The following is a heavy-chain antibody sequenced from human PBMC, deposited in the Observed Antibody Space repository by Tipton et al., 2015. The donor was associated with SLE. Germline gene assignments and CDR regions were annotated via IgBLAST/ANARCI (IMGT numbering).Heavy chain of an antibody. V-gene: IGHV4-4*08. Sequence: LRLSCTVSGGSLSSYYWSGIRQPPGKGLEWIGYIYTSGSTNYNPSLKSRVPISVDTSKTQFSLKLSSVTAADTAVYYCAGVPLGPDSAFDIWGQGTMVTVSS. CDR3: AGVPLGPDSAFDI. D-gene: IGHD7-27*01. J-gene: IGHJ3*02. CDR2: IYTSGST. CDR1: GGSLSSYY.